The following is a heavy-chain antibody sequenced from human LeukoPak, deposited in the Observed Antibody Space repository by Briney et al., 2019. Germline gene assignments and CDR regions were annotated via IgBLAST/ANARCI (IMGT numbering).Heavy chain of an antibody. CDR1: GFTVSRYS. V-gene: IGHV3-30-3*01. CDR2: ISYDGTNK. CDR3: ARGGYLEWLFYPFDP. D-gene: IGHD3-3*01. Sequence: GGSLRLSCAASGFTVSRYSINWVRQAPGKGLEWVALISYDGTNKNYADSVKGRFTISKDISSNTLFLQMSSLRPEDTAIYYCARGGYLEWLFYPFDPWGQGTLVTVSS. J-gene: IGHJ5*02.